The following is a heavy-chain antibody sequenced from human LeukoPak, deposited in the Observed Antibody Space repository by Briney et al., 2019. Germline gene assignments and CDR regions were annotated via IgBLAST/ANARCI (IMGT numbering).Heavy chain of an antibody. CDR1: GGSISSGGYY. Sequence: SETLSLTCTVSGGSISSGGYYWSWIRQHPGKGLEWIGYIYYSGSTYYNPSLKSRVTISVDTSKNQFSLKLSSVTAADTAVYYCARTPDYYDSSGYHLHWGQGTLVTVSS. J-gene: IGHJ4*02. V-gene: IGHV4-31*03. CDR3: ARTPDYYDSSGYHLH. D-gene: IGHD3-22*01. CDR2: IYYSGST.